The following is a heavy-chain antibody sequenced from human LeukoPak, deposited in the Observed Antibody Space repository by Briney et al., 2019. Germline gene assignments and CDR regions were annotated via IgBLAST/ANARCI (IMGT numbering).Heavy chain of an antibody. Sequence: GGSLRLSCAASGFSFSSYEMNWVRQAPGKGLEWVSCITTNGNTIYYADSVKGRFTISRDNAKNSLYLQMNSLRAEDTAVYYCARDRYYGGWLDPWGQGTLVTVSS. J-gene: IGHJ5*02. CDR1: GFSFSSYE. CDR2: ITTNGNTI. CDR3: ARDRYYGGWLDP. V-gene: IGHV3-48*03. D-gene: IGHD3-10*01.